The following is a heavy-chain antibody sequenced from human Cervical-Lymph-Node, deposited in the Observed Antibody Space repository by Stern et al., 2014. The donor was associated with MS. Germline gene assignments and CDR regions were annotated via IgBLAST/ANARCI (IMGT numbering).Heavy chain of an antibody. Sequence: QVQLVESGAEVKKPGTSVKVSCKTSGYTFINYYVHWVRQAPGQGLEWMGWINPSSNYRNYAQKFQGRVTMTSDTSISTGYMELKNLTSDDTAVYYCASRSDYWGQGTLVTVSS. CDR1: GYTFINYY. V-gene: IGHV1-2*02. CDR3: ASRSDY. J-gene: IGHJ4*02. CDR2: INPSSNYR.